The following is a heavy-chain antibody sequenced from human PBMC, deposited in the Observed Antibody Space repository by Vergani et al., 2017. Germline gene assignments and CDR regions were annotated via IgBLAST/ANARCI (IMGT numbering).Heavy chain of an antibody. Sequence: QVQLVESGGGVVQPGRSLRLSCAASGFTIGDHGIHWVRRAPGKGLEWVALISYDGTNKYYTNSVRGRFTISRDNSKSTLFLQMNSLRVEDMAVYYCARDRGDWRYSRYFYNYYMDVWGKGTTVTVSS. CDR1: GFTIGDHG. CDR2: ISYDGTNK. CDR3: ARDRGDWRYSRYFYNYYMDV. V-gene: IGHV3-30-3*01. J-gene: IGHJ6*03. D-gene: IGHD2-8*02.